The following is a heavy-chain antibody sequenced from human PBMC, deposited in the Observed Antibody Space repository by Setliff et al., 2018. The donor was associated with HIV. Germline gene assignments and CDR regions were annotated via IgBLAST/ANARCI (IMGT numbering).Heavy chain of an antibody. Sequence: ASVKVSCKASGYTFTDYYIHWVRQAPGQGLEWMGWINPNSGGTNYEQKFQGRVTMTRDTSISTAYMELSSLRPEDTAVYYCATRIRDGHRGYGYFDFWGQGTLVTVSS. D-gene: IGHD5-12*01. CDR2: INPNSGGT. J-gene: IGHJ4*02. CDR3: ATRIRDGHRGYGYFDF. CDR1: GYTFTDYY. V-gene: IGHV1-2*02.